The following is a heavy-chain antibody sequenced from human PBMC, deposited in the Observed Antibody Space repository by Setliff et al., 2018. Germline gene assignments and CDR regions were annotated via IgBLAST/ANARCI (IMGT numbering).Heavy chain of an antibody. CDR2: ISAYNGNT. Sequence: ASVKVSCKASGYTFTSYGISWVRQAPGQGLDWMGWISAYNGNTNYAQKLQGRVTMTTGTSTSTAYMELRSLRSDDTAVYYCAREASGYYFYYFDYWGQGTLVTVSS. V-gene: IGHV1-18*01. J-gene: IGHJ4*02. CDR1: GYTFTSYG. CDR3: AREASGYYFYYFDY. D-gene: IGHD3-22*01.